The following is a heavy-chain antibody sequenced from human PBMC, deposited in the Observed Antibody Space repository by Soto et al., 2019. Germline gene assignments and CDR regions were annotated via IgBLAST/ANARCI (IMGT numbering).Heavy chain of an antibody. CDR2: INPNSGGT. V-gene: IGHV1-2*02. CDR1: GYTFTAYY. CDR3: ARDQGGKHYYDNSGYYYYFDY. D-gene: IGHD3-22*01. Sequence: WASVKVSCKASGYTFTAYYMHWVRQAPGQGLEWMGWINPNSGGTNYAQKFQGRVTMTRDTSISTAFMELSRLIFDDTAVYFCARDQGGKHYYDNSGYYYYFDYWGQGTLVTVSS. J-gene: IGHJ4*02.